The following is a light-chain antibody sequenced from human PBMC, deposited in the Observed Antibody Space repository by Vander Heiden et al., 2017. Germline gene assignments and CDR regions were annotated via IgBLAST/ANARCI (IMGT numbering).Light chain of an antibody. CDR2: GNS. CDR1: SATIGVGYD. V-gene: IGLV1-40*01. J-gene: IGLJ1*01. Sequence: QSLLTQPPSVSVLPGPSVTTSAPGSSATIGVGYDVRWYRQLPGTAHKLLIYGNSNRPSGVPDRFSGSQSGTSACLAIAGLQAEDEANYFCQAYDSSLGHVFGTGTKVTVL. CDR3: QAYDSSLGHV.